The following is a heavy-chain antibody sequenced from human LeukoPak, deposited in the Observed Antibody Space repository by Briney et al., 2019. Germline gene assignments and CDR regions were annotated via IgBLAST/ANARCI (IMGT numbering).Heavy chain of an antibody. CDR2: INAGYGNT. V-gene: IGHV1-3*01. Sequence: ASVKVSCKTSGYTFTNYAIHWVRQAPGQRLEWMGWINAGYGNTKYSQKFQGRVTLTSDTSANTAYMDLSSLKSEDTAVYYCARDRGDGYNYEGLDFWGQGTLVTVSS. D-gene: IGHD5-24*01. CDR1: GYTFTNYA. CDR3: ARDRGDGYNYEGLDF. J-gene: IGHJ4*02.